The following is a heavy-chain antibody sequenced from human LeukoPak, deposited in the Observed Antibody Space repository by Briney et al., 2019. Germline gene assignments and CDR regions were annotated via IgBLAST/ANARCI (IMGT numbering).Heavy chain of an antibody. CDR1: GYTFTDYY. J-gene: IGHJ4*02. V-gene: IGHV1-2*02. Sequence: ASVKISCKASGYTFTDYYMHWVRQAPGQGFEWMGWINPNDGDTNYAQKFQGRVTMTRDTSISTAHMEVSRLRSDDTAVYYCARANFLYCSSSACLFDYWGQGTLVTVSS. D-gene: IGHD2-2*01. CDR2: INPNDGDT. CDR3: ARANFLYCSSSACLFDY.